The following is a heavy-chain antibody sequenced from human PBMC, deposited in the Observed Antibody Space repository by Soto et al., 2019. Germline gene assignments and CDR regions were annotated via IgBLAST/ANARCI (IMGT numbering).Heavy chain of an antibody. Sequence: EVQLVESGGGLVQPGRSLRLSCAASGFTFDDYAMHWVRPAPGKGLEWASGSSWNSGSIGYADSVKGRFTISRDNAKNSLYLKMNSLRAEDTALYYCAKDESEHDYGDYRPLYYCAYWGQGTLVTVSS. J-gene: IGHJ4*02. CDR1: GFTFDDYA. V-gene: IGHV3-9*01. D-gene: IGHD4-17*01. CDR3: AKDESEHDYGDYRPLYYCAY. CDR2: SSWNSGSI.